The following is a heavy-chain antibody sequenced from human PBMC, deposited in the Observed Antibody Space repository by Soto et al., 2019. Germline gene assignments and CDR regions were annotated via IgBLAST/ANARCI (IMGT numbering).Heavy chain of an antibody. CDR2: IIPLFGTT. J-gene: IGHJ6*02. Sequence: QVQVVQSGVEVRRPGSSVKVSCKASGDTFKNCVISWVRQAPGPGLEWMGGIIPLFGTTDFAQRFQGRLTITTYEYTTTAYMELSRLRSEDTATYYCAAELGFGKLSVVWGQGTTVIVSS. V-gene: IGHV1-69*01. D-gene: IGHD3-10*01. CDR1: GDTFKNCV. CDR3: AAELGFGKLSVV.